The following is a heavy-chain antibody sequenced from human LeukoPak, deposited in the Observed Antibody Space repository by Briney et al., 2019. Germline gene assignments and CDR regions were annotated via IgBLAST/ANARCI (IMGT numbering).Heavy chain of an antibody. D-gene: IGHD3-10*01. Sequence: PSETLSLTCTVSGGSISSSSYYWGWIRQPPGKGLEWIGSIYYSGSTYYNPSLKSRVTISVDTSKNQFSLKLSSVTAADTAVYYCARADDYGSGSYVYMDVWGKGTTVTVSS. CDR2: IYYSGST. CDR1: GGSISSSSYY. V-gene: IGHV4-39*07. CDR3: ARADDYGSGSYVYMDV. J-gene: IGHJ6*03.